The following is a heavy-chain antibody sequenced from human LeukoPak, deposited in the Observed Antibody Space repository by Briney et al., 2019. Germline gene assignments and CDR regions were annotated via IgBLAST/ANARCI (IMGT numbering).Heavy chain of an antibody. CDR3: ARGNYGDYEYYFDY. Sequence: PSETLSLTCTVSGYSISSDYYWGWIRQPPGRGLEWIGTIYHSGSTYYNPSLKSRVTISVDTSKNQFSLKLSSVTAADTAVYYCARGNYGDYEYYFDYWGQGTLVTVSS. J-gene: IGHJ4*02. CDR1: GYSISSDYY. V-gene: IGHV4-38-2*02. D-gene: IGHD4-17*01. CDR2: IYHSGST.